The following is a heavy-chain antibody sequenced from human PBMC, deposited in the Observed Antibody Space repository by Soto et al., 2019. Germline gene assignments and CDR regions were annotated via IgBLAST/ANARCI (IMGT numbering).Heavy chain of an antibody. J-gene: IGHJ5*02. CDR1: GVSISRSNW. D-gene: IGHD2-8*01. CDR2: LYPSGGT. Sequence: QVQLQESGPGLVTPSGTLSLTFSVSGVSISRSNWWTWVRQAPGKGLEWIGELYPSGGTTYNPSFQYRVSISVDYPKNHLSLTLTSVTAADTAVYYCARCLHCSNGGRFDPWGQGALVTVSS. CDR3: ARCLHCSNGGRFDP. V-gene: IGHV4-4*02.